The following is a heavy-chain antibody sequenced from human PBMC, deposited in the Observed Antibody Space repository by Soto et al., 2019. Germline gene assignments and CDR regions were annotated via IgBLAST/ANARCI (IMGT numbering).Heavy chain of an antibody. CDR1: GDSVNTGVYY. V-gene: IGHV4-61*08. CDR3: ARLSIAAARTPLWFDP. Sequence: QVQLQESGPGLVKPSETLSLTCTVSGDSVNTGVYYWSWVRQSPGKGLEWIGYIHHSGSAQYHPSLTSRVTISVDTSKNQFSLSLTSVAAADTAVYYCARLSIAAARTPLWFDPWGPGTPVTVSS. CDR2: IHHSGSA. J-gene: IGHJ5*02. D-gene: IGHD6-13*01.